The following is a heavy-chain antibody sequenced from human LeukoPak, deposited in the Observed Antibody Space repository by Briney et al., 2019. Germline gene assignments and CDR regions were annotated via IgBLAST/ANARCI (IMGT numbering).Heavy chain of an antibody. J-gene: IGHJ6*04. CDR3: ARDGDQVRGAEYYYYGMDV. D-gene: IGHD3-10*01. CDR1: GGTFSSYA. Sequence: SVKVSCKASGGTFSSYAISWVRQAPGQGLEWMGGIIPIFGTANYAQKFQGRVTITADKSTSTAYMELSSLRSEDTTVYYCARDGDQVRGAEYYYYGMDVWGKGTTVTVSS. CDR2: IIPIFGTA. V-gene: IGHV1-69*06.